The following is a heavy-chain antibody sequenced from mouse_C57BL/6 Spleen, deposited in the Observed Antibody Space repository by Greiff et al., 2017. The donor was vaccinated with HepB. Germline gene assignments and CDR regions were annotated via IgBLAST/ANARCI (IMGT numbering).Heavy chain of an antibody. D-gene: IGHD1-1*01. CDR1: GYTFTDYN. CDR2: INPNNGGT. J-gene: IGHJ3*01. CDR3: ARETRYGSSYVGWFAY. Sequence: EVQLQQSGPELVKPGASVKMSCKASGYTFTDYNMHWVKQSHGKSLEWIGYINPNNGGTSYNQKFKGKATLTVNKSSSTAYMELRSLTSEDSAVYYCARETRYGSSYVGWFAYWGQGTLVTVSA. V-gene: IGHV1-22*01.